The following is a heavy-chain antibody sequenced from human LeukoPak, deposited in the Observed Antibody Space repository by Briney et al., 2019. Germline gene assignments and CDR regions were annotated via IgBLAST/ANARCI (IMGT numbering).Heavy chain of an antibody. J-gene: IGHJ6*03. CDR3: AKDPTRWGYCSGGSCSTPWGYMDV. Sequence: GGSLRLSCAASGFTFSSYAMSWVRQAPGKGLEWVSAISGSGGSTYYADSVKGRFTISRDNSKNMLYLQMNSLRAEDTAVYYRAKDPTRWGYCSGGSCSTPWGYMDVWGKGTTVTISS. D-gene: IGHD2-15*01. CDR1: GFTFSSYA. CDR2: ISGSGGST. V-gene: IGHV3-23*01.